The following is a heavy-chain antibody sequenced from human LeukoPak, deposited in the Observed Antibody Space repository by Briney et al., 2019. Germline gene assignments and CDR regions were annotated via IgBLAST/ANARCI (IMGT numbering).Heavy chain of an antibody. CDR3: TRGRQQLVYYFDY. Sequence: GGSLRLSCAASGFTFSSYEMNWVRQAPGKGLEWVGFIRSKAYGGTTECAASVKGRFTISRDDSKSIAYLQMNSLKTEDTAVYYCTRGRQQLVYYFDYWGQGTLVTVSS. CDR2: IRSKAYGGTT. V-gene: IGHV3-49*04. CDR1: GFTFSSYE. J-gene: IGHJ4*02. D-gene: IGHD6-13*01.